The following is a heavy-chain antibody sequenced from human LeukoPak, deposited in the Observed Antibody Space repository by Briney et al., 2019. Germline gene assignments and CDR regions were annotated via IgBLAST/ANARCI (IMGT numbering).Heavy chain of an antibody. D-gene: IGHD3-22*01. CDR1: GSSFTSYW. J-gene: IGHJ3*02. Sequence: GAALKTSNKGSGSSFTSYWIGWVRPMPGKGREWMGIIYPGDSDTRYSPSFQGQVTISADKSISTAYLQWSSLKASDTAMYYCARTYYDSSDDAFDIWGQGTMVTVSS. V-gene: IGHV5-51*01. CDR3: ARTYYDSSDDAFDI. CDR2: IYPGDSDT.